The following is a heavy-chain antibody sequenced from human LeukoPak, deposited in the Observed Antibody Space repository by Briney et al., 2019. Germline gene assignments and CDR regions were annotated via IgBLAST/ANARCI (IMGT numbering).Heavy chain of an antibody. D-gene: IGHD3-22*01. CDR2: ISAYNGNT. CDR1: GYTFTSYG. J-gene: IGHJ3*02. V-gene: IGHV1-18*01. Sequence: GASVKVSCKASGYTFTSYGISWVRQAPGQGLEWMGWISAYNGNTNYAQKLQGRVTMTTDTSTSTAYMELRSLRPDDTAVYYCARGRRGYYYDSSGYYPNAFDIWGQGTMVTVSS. CDR3: ARGRRGYYYDSSGYYPNAFDI.